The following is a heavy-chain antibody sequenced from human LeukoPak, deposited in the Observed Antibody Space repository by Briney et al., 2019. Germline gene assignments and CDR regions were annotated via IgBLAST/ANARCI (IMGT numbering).Heavy chain of an antibody. J-gene: IGHJ4*02. Sequence: GASVKVSCKSSGYTFTSYDITWVRQAPGQGLEWMGWISAHSGYTKYAQKLQGRVTMTSDTSTSAAYTELRSLRSDDTAVYYCAREDSPGYCSGGSCPLDYWGQGTLVTVSS. CDR2: ISAHSGYT. CDR1: GYTFTSYD. V-gene: IGHV1-18*01. CDR3: AREDSPGYCSGGSCPLDY. D-gene: IGHD2-15*01.